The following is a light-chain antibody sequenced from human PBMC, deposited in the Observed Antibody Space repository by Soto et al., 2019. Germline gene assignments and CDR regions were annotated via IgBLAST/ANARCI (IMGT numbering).Light chain of an antibody. Sequence: QSVLTHPPSVPRAPGQRVTISCPGSSSNIGAGYDVHWYQQPPGTAPKLLIYGNSNRPSGVPDRFSGSKSGTSASLAITGLQAEDEADYYGSSYSISDTPYVFGGGTKVTVL. CDR1: SSNIGAGYD. J-gene: IGLJ1*01. CDR2: GNS. V-gene: IGLV1-40*01. CDR3: SSYSISDTPYV.